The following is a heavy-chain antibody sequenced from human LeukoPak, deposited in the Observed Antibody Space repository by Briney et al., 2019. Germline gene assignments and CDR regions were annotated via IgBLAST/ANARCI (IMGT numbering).Heavy chain of an antibody. Sequence: PSETLSLTCTVSGGSISSYYWSWIRQPAGKGLEWIGRIYTSGSTNYNPSLKSRVTMSVDTSKNQFSLKLSSVTAADTAVYYCARDEDYCSSTSCYSPWFDPWGQGTLVTVSS. V-gene: IGHV4-4*07. D-gene: IGHD2-2*01. CDR2: IYTSGST. CDR3: ARDEDYCSSTSCYSPWFDP. CDR1: GGSISSYY. J-gene: IGHJ5*02.